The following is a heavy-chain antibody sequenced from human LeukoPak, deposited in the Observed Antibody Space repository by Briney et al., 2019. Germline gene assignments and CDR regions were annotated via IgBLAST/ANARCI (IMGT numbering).Heavy chain of an antibody. CDR1: GFTFHTYG. Sequence: GGSLRLSCAASGFTFHTYGMHWVRQAPGKGLEWVAIIWYDGSNTYHSDSVKGRLTISRDNSKNTLFLQMNSLTADDTAVYYCARDRGTSSSAGYFVDSWGQGTLVTVSS. J-gene: IGHJ4*02. CDR2: IWYDGSNT. V-gene: IGHV3-33*01. D-gene: IGHD6-6*01. CDR3: ARDRGTSSSAGYFVDS.